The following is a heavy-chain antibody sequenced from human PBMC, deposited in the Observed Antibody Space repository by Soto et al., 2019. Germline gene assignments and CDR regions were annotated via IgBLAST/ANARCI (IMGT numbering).Heavy chain of an antibody. CDR3: ARFFGSGFDY. CDR1: GSTFSNYA. D-gene: IGHD6-19*01. V-gene: IGHV3-33*01. CDR2: IWSGGSNK. Sequence: GGSLRLSCAASGSTFSNYAIHWVRQAPGKGLEWVSVIWSGGSNKYYTDSVKGRFTISRDNAKTSLYLQMDSLRNEDTAVYYCARFFGSGFDYWGQGTLVTVSS. J-gene: IGHJ4*02.